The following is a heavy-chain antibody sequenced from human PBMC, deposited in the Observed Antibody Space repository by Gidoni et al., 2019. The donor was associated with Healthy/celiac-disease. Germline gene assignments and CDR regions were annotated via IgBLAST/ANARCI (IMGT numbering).Heavy chain of an antibody. CDR1: GYTFTSYD. J-gene: IGHJ6*02. CDR3: ARVRGHEWETNLYYYYGMDV. CDR2: INPNSGNT. Sequence: QVQLVQSGAEVKKPGASVKVSCKASGYTFTSYDINWVRQATGQGLEWMGWINPNSGNTGYAQKFQGRVTMTRNTSISTAYMELSSLRSEDTAVYYCARVRGHEWETNLYYYYGMDVWGQGTTVTVSS. V-gene: IGHV1-8*01. D-gene: IGHD1-26*01.